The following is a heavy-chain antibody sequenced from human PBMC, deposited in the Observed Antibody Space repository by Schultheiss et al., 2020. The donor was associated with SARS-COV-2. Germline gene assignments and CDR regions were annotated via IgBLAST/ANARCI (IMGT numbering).Heavy chain of an antibody. V-gene: IGHV3-23*01. J-gene: IGHJ4*02. CDR1: GFTLRNYA. CDR2: SSRSGGST. CDR3: ARSNGHLDY. Sequence: GGSLRLSCATSGFTLRNYAMSWVRQAPGKGPQWVAGSSRSGGSTYYADSVKGRFTISRDNAKKSVYLQMNSLRDEDTAVYYCARSNGHLDYWGQGTLVTVAS. D-gene: IGHD1-26*01.